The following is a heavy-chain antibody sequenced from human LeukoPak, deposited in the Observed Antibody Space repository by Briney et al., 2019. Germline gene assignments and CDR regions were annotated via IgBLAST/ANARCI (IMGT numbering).Heavy chain of an antibody. CDR1: GGSISSYY. CDR3: AISASSGSYYVTHFDF. CDR2: IYDSGGT. V-gene: IGHV4-59*01. Sequence: PSETLSLTCKVSGGSISSYYWSWIRQPPGKGLEWIGYIYDSGGTIYNPSLKSRVTISVDTSKNQFSLNLNSVTAADTAVYYCAISASSGSYYVTHFDFWGRGNLVTVSS. D-gene: IGHD3-10*01. J-gene: IGHJ4*02.